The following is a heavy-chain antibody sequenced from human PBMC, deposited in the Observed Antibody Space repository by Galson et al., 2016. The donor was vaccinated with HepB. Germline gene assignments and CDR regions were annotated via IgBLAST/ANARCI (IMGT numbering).Heavy chain of an antibody. D-gene: IGHD2-15*01. CDR3: AVEVVAGTHFLY. CDR1: GYSFPNYW. V-gene: IGHV5-51*01. Sequence: QSGAEVKKPGESLKISCKGSGYSFPNYWIGWVRQMPGKGLEWMGIMYPDDSETRYSPSFQGQVTMSVDKSIRTAYLQWSSLKASDTAMYYCAVEVVAGTHFLYWGQGTLVTVSS. J-gene: IGHJ4*02. CDR2: MYPDDSET.